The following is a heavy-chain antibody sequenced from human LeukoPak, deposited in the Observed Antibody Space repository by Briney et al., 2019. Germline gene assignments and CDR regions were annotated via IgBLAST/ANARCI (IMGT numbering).Heavy chain of an antibody. J-gene: IGHJ5*02. D-gene: IGHD2-2*01. CDR3: ARFSSSSP. CDR2: IIPILGIA. Sequence: SSVKVSCKASGGTFSSYAISWVRQAPGQGLEWMGRIIPILGIANYAQKFQGRVTITADKSTSAAYMELSSLRSEDTAVYYCARFSSSSPWGQGTLVTVSS. V-gene: IGHV1-69*04. CDR1: GGTFSSYA.